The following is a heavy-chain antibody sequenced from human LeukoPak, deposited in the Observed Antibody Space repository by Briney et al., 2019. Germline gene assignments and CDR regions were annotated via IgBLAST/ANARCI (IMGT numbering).Heavy chain of an antibody. D-gene: IGHD3-9*01. V-gene: IGHV1-8*01. J-gene: IGHJ6*03. CDR2: MNPNSGNT. CDR3: ANTYYDILTGGGPMDV. CDR1: GYTFTSYD. Sequence: EASVKVSCKASGYTFTSYDINWVRQATGQGLEWMGWMNPNSGNTGYAQKFQGRVTMTRNTSISTAYMELSSLRSEDTAVYYCANTYYDILTGGGPMDVWGKGTTVTVSS.